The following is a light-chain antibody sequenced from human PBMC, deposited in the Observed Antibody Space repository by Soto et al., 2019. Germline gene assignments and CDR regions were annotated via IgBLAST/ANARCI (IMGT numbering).Light chain of an antibody. CDR3: ASCDDSLHILI. CDR1: SANIERNN. J-gene: IGLJ2*01. Sequence: QSVMTQSPSASGTPGQRVTISCSGSSANIERNNVNWYQQFPGTAPKLLIYKTDQRPSGVPDRFSGSKSGTSASLAISGLQSEDEADYYCASCDDSLHILILGGGTKLTV. CDR2: KTD. V-gene: IGLV1-44*01.